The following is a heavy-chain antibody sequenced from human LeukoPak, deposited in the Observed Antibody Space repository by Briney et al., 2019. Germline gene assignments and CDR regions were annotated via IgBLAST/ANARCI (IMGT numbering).Heavy chain of an antibody. CDR3: ARESESGWDGDRGPYFDY. CDR1: GFTFSSYA. Sequence: GGSLRLSCAASGFTFSSYAMNRVRQAPGKGLEFVSYISNSGTIKYNADSVKGRFTISRDNAKNSLYLQMNSLRAEDTAVYYCARESESGWDGDRGPYFDYWGQGTLVTVSS. V-gene: IGHV3-48*03. CDR2: ISNSGTIK. D-gene: IGHD6-19*01. J-gene: IGHJ4*02.